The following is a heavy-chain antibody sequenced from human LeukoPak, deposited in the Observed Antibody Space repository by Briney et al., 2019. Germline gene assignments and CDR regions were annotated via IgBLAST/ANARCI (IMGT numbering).Heavy chain of an antibody. CDR2: INHSGST. J-gene: IGHJ6*03. CDR3: ARESGPYYYYYYMDV. D-gene: IGHD6-25*01. CDR1: GGSLSGYY. Sequence: SETLSLTCAVYGGSLSGYYWSWIRQPPGKGLEWSGEINHSGSTNYNPSLKSRVTISVDTSKNQFSLKLSSVTAADTAVYYCARESGPYYYYYYMDVWGKGTTVTVSS. V-gene: IGHV4-34*01.